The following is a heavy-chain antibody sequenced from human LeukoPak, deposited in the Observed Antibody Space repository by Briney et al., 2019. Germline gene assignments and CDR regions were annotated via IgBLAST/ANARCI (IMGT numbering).Heavy chain of an antibody. CDR3: ARVRKQQLVRYYMDV. Sequence: PSETLSLTCAVYGGSFSGYYWSWIRQPPGKGLEWIGEINHSGSTNYNPSLKSRVTISVDTSKNQFFLKLSSVTAADTAVYYCARVRKQQLVRYYMDVWGKGTTVTVSS. V-gene: IGHV4-34*01. CDR1: GGSFSGYY. J-gene: IGHJ6*03. D-gene: IGHD6-13*01. CDR2: INHSGST.